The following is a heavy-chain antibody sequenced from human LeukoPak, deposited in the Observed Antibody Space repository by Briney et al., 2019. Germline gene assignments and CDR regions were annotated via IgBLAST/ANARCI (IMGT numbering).Heavy chain of an antibody. CDR2: IVLGSGNT. J-gene: IGHJ5*02. CDR1: GFTFHTSA. D-gene: IGHD3-3*01. CDR3: AAQRAASLHDFWSTRLFDP. Sequence: SVKVSCKASGFTFHTSAMQWVRQARGQRLEWIGWIVLGSGNTVYSHKFHDRVIITRDMSTSTVYMELDSLGSEDTAVYYCAAQRAASLHDFWSTRLFDPWGQGTLVTVSS. V-gene: IGHV1-58*02.